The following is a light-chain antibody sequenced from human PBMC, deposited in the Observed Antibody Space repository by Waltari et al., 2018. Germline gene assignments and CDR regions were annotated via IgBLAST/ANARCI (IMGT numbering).Light chain of an antibody. V-gene: IGLV2-14*03. CDR2: DVS. Sequence: HSALTQPASVSGSPGQSITISCTGTSSDVGGYNYVSWYQQHPGKAPKLMIFDVSYRPSGISNRFSVSKSGNTSPLTISGLQAEDEADYYCSSYISSDTLELFGGGTSLTVL. J-gene: IGLJ2*01. CDR3: SSYISSDTLEL. CDR1: SSDVGGYNY.